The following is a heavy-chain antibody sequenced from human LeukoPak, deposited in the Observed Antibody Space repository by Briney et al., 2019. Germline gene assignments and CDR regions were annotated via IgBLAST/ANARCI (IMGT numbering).Heavy chain of an antibody. Sequence: ASVKVSCKASGGTFTSYYMHWVRQAPGQGLEWMGIINPSGGSTTYAQKFQGRVTMTSDTSTSTVYMELSSLRSDDTAVYYCARRGILTGYMFDYWGQGTLVTVSS. CDR2: INPSGGST. V-gene: IGHV1-46*03. CDR3: ARRGILTGYMFDY. J-gene: IGHJ4*02. D-gene: IGHD3-9*01. CDR1: GGTFTSYY.